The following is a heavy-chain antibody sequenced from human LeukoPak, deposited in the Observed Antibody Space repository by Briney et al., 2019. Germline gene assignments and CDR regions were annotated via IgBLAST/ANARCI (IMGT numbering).Heavy chain of an antibody. CDR1: GFTFDDYG. D-gene: IGHD6-13*01. Sequence: GGSLRLSCAASGFTFDDYGTSWVRHAPGKGVEWVSGINWNGGSTGYADSVKCRFTISRDNAKNSLYLQMNSLRAEDTALYYCARDQGYSSFDYWGQGTLVTVSS. J-gene: IGHJ4*02. CDR3: ARDQGYSSFDY. V-gene: IGHV3-20*04. CDR2: INWNGGST.